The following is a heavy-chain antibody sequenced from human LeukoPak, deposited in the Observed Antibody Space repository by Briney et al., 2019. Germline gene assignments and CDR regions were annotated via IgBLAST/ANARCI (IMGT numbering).Heavy chain of an antibody. D-gene: IGHD3-22*01. V-gene: IGHV3-23*01. J-gene: IGHJ4*02. CDR2: ISGSGASS. CDR1: GFTFSSYA. CDR3: AKKASYYYDSSGYPDY. Sequence: GGSLRLSCAASGFTFSSYAMSWVRQAPGKGLEWVSAISGSGASSSYADSVKGRFTISRDNSKSTLYLQMNSLRAEDTAVYYCAKKASYYYDSSGYPDYWGQGTLVTVSS.